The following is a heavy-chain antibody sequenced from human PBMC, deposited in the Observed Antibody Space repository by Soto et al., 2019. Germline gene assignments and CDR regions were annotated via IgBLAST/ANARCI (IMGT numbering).Heavy chain of an antibody. V-gene: IGHV3-9*01. CDR3: AKDTGYYYYYMDV. CDR2: ISWNSGSI. Sequence: GGSLRLSCAASGFTFDDYAMHWVRRAPGKGLERVSGISWNSGSIGYADSVKGRFTISRDNAKNSLYLQMNSLRAEDTALYYCAKDTGYYYYYMDVWGKGTTVTVYS. J-gene: IGHJ6*03. CDR1: GFTFDDYA.